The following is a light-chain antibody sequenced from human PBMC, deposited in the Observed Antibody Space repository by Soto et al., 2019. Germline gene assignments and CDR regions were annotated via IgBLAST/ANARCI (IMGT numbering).Light chain of an antibody. CDR3: QQYNSYWT. Sequence: DIQMTQSPSTLSGSVGDRVTITCRASQSVNNWLAWYQRKPGKAPKLLIHDASTLESGIPSRFSGSGSGTEFTLTISSLQPDDFATYYCQQYNSYWTFGQGTKVDIK. J-gene: IGKJ1*01. CDR2: DAS. V-gene: IGKV1-5*01. CDR1: QSVNNW.